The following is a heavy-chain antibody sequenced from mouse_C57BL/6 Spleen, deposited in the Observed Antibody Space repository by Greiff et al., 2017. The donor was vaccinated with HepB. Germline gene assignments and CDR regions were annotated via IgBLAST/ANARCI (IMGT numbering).Heavy chain of an antibody. CDR1: GYTFTSYW. CDR2: IYPGSGST. V-gene: IGHV1-55*01. CDR3: ALSHYYGSSPGFAY. J-gene: IGHJ3*01. Sequence: VQLQQPGAELVKPGASVKMSCKASGYTFTSYWITWVKQRPGQGLEWIGDIYPGSGSTNYNEKFKSKATLTVDTSSSTAYMQLSSLTSEDSAVYYCALSHYYGSSPGFAYWGQGTLVTVSA. D-gene: IGHD1-1*01.